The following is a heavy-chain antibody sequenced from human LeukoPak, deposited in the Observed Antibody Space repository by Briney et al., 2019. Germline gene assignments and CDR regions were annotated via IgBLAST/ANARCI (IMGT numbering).Heavy chain of an antibody. CDR3: ARGLSLGY. J-gene: IGHJ4*02. CDR1: GFTFKSYN. CDR2: ISTGSNSL. Sequence: GGSLRLSCAASGFTFKSYNMNWVRQAPGKGLEWVSSISTGSNSLYYGDSVRGRFTISREDSRNSLYLQMSNLRAEDTAVYYCARGLSLGYWGQGTLVTVSS. V-gene: IGHV3-21*01.